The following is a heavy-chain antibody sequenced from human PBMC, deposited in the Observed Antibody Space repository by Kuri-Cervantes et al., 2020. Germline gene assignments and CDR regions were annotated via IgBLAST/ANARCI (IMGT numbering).Heavy chain of an antibody. V-gene: IGHV4-30-4*01. D-gene: IGHD3-10*01. CDR2: IYYSGST. CDR3: ARAPLRLLWFGGKAYYYYYGMDV. J-gene: IGHJ6*02. CDR1: GGSISSGDYY. Sequence: SCTVSGGSISSGDYYWSWIRQPPGKGLEWIGYIYYSGSTYYSPSLKSRVTISVDTSKNQFSLRLSSVTAADTAVYYCARAPLRLLWFGGKAYYYYYGMDVWGQGTTVTVSS.